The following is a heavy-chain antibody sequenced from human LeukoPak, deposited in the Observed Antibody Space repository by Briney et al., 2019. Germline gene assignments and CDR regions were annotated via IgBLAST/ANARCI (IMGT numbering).Heavy chain of an antibody. CDR3: AREGVVSDYYFDY. J-gene: IGHJ4*02. Sequence: GGSLRLSCEASVFTFSSYEMNWVRQAPGKGLEWVSYISSSGSTIYYADSVKGRFTISRENAKNSLHLEMNSLRAEETAVYYCAREGVVSDYYFDYWGQGTLVTVSS. CDR2: ISSSGSTI. D-gene: IGHD2-15*01. CDR1: VFTFSSYE. V-gene: IGHV3-48*03.